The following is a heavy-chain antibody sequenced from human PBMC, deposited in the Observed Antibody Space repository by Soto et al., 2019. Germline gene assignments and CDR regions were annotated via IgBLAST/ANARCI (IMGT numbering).Heavy chain of an antibody. CDR1: GFTFGTYG. D-gene: IGHD3-22*01. CDR3: AKDQGAMIVVVIPTY. J-gene: IGHJ4*02. CDR2: ISYDGSNK. V-gene: IGHV3-30*18. Sequence: ESGEGVVQPGRSMRLSFAASGFTFGTYGMHWVRQAPGKGLEWVAVISYDGSNKYYADSVKGRFTISRDNSKNTLYLQMNSLRAEDTAVYYCAKDQGAMIVVVIPTYWGQGTLVTVSS.